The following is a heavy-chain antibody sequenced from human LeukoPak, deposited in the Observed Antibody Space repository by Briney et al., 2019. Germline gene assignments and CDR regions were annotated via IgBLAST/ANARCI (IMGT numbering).Heavy chain of an antibody. J-gene: IGHJ5*02. CDR1: GYTFTSYD. V-gene: IGHV1-8*01. CDR3: ARGQEYCSSTSCYGGWFDP. Sequence: ASVKVSCKASGYTFTSYDINWVRQATGQGLEWMGWMNPNSGNTGYAQKFQGRVTMTRNISISTAYMELSSLRSEDTAVYYCARGQEYCSSTSCYGGWFDPWGQGTLVTVSS. D-gene: IGHD2-2*01. CDR2: MNPNSGNT.